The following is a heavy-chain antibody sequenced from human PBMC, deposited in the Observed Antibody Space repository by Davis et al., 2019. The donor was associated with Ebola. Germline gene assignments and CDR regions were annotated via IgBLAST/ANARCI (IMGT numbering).Heavy chain of an antibody. Sequence: PSETLSLTCAVSGGSISSSNWWSWVRQPPGKGLEWIGYIYYSGSTNYNPSLKSRVTISVDTSKNQFSLKLSSVTAADTAVYYCARRSGSMDYWGQGTLVTVSS. J-gene: IGHJ4*02. V-gene: IGHV4-4*02. D-gene: IGHD1-26*01. CDR3: ARRSGSMDY. CDR1: GGSISSSNW. CDR2: IYYSGST.